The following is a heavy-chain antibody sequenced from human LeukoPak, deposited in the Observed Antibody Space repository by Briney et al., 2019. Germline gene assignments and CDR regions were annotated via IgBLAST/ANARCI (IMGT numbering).Heavy chain of an antibody. D-gene: IGHD3-22*01. V-gene: IGHV4-30-4*01. Sequence: SQTLSLTCIVSNVSINNGDYYGSGIRQPPGKGREWIGYIFYTGNTHYNPSLKSRVAVSIDTSKNQFSLKLTSVTAADTAVYYCAREYYYYESTGYQYYFDSWGQGTLVTVSS. CDR2: IFYTGNT. J-gene: IGHJ4*02. CDR1: NVSINNGDYY. CDR3: AREYYYYESTGYQYYFDS.